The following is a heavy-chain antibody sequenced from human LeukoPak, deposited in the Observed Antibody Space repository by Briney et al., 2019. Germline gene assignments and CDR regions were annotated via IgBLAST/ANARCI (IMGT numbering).Heavy chain of an antibody. V-gene: IGHV1-2*02. CDR1: GYTFTGYY. D-gene: IGHD3-16*02. Sequence: ASVKVSCKASGYTFTGYYMHWVRQAPGQGLEWMGWINPNSGGTNYAQKFQGRVTMTRDTSISPAYMELSRLRSDDTAVYYCARVRGYVWGSYRYTSLFDYWGQGTLVTVSS. J-gene: IGHJ4*02. CDR2: INPNSGGT. CDR3: ARVRGYVWGSYRYTSLFDY.